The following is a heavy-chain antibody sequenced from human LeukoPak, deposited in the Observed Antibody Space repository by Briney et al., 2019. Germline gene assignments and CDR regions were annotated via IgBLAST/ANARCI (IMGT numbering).Heavy chain of an antibody. D-gene: IGHD6-19*01. Sequence: GRSLRLSCAASGFSFSSFAMTWVRQAAGNGLEWVSAISGGGVGAFYADSVTGRFTISRDNSEHTLHLKMNRLRADETAVYYCARIGVAGANSDYWGQGTLVTVSS. CDR1: GFSFSSFA. CDR3: ARIGVAGANSDY. V-gene: IGHV3-23*01. J-gene: IGHJ4*02. CDR2: ISGGGVGA.